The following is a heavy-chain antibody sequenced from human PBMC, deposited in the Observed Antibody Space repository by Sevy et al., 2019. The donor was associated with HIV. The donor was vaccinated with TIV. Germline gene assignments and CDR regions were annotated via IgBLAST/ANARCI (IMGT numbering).Heavy chain of an antibody. CDR2: FSFGCGRI. Sequence: GSLRLSCEASGFTFSKYSMSWVRQAPGKGLEWVSTFSFGCGRINYADSVKSRFTISRDDSKNTLYLQMNSLRAEDTAVYYCAREGCTKPHDYWGQGTLVTVSS. D-gene: IGHD2-8*01. J-gene: IGHJ4*02. CDR1: GFTFSKYS. V-gene: IGHV3-23*01. CDR3: AREGCTKPHDY.